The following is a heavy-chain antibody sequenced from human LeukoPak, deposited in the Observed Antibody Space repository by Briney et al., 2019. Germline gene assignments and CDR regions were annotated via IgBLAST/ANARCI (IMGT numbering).Heavy chain of an antibody. Sequence: PGGSLRPSCAASGFTFSSYGMHWVRQAPGKGLEWVAVISYDGSNKYCADSVKGRFTISRDNSKNTLYLQMNSLRAEDTAVYYCAKEVVPAAYYYYGMDVWGKGTTVTVSS. CDR3: AKEVVPAAYYYYGMDV. CDR2: ISYDGSNK. J-gene: IGHJ6*04. D-gene: IGHD2-2*01. CDR1: GFTFSSYG. V-gene: IGHV3-30*18.